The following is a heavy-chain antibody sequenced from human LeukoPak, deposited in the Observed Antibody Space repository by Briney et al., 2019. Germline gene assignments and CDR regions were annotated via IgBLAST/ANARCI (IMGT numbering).Heavy chain of an antibody. CDR2: ISFSGSTI. J-gene: IGHJ4*02. CDR1: GFTFSTYN. D-gene: IGHD3-22*01. Sequence: GGSLRLSCAASGFTFSTYNMNWVRQAPGKGLEWVSYISFSGSTIYYADSVKGRFTISKDNAKNSLYLQMNSLRVEDTAVYYCAKDLEEVVVITLDYWGQGTLVTVSS. V-gene: IGHV3-48*04. CDR3: AKDLEEVVVITLDY.